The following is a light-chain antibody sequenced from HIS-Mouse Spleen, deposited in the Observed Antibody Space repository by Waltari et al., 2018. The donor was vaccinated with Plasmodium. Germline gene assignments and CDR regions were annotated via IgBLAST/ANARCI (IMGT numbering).Light chain of an antibody. CDR2: DAS. CDR3: QQRSNWPPLT. V-gene: IGKV3-11*01. CDR1: QSVSSY. Sequence: EIVLTQSPATLSLSPGERATLSCRASQSVSSYLAWYQQKPGQAPRLLIYDASTRATSIPARFSGSGSGTDFTLTISSLEPEDFAVYYCQQRSNWPPLTFGGGTKVEIK. J-gene: IGKJ4*01.